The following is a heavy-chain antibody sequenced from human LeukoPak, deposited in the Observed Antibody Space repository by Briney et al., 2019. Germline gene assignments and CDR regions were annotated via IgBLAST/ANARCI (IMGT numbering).Heavy chain of an antibody. CDR2: ISWNSGSI. Sequence: LSLTCTVSGGSISSYYWSWIRQPPGKGLEWVSGISWNSGSIGYADSVKGRFTISRDNAKNSLYLQMNSLRAEDTALYYCAKDYGLFAWSFDYWGQGTLVTVSS. CDR3: AKDYGLFAWSFDY. V-gene: IGHV3-9*01. CDR1: GGSISSYY. J-gene: IGHJ4*02. D-gene: IGHD3-3*01.